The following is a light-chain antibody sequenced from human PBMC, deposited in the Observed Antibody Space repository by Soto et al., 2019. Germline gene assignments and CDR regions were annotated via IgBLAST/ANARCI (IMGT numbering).Light chain of an antibody. CDR3: CSYAGSSTYV. Sequence: QSVLTQPPSASGTPGQRVTISCSGTNSNIGSNFVYWYQHLPGTTPKLLVFSYNQRPSGVPDRFSGSKSGNTASLTISILQAEDEADYYCCSYAGSSTYVFGTGTKLTVL. V-gene: IGLV1-44*01. J-gene: IGLJ1*01. CDR2: SYN. CDR1: NSNIGSNF.